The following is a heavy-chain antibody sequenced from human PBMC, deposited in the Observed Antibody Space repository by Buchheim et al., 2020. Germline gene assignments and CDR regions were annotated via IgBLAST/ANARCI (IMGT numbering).Heavy chain of an antibody. J-gene: IGHJ4*02. CDR1: GGSISSSSYY. CDR3: ARTAYAYYYDSSGYYDY. CDR2: IYYSGST. Sequence: LQLQESGPGLVKPSETLSLTCTVSGGSISSSSYYWGWIRQPPGKGLEWIGSIYYSGSTYYNPSLKSRVTISVDTSKNQSSLKLSSVTASDTAVYYCARTAYAYYYDSSGYYDYWGQGTL. V-gene: IGHV4-39*01. D-gene: IGHD3-22*01.